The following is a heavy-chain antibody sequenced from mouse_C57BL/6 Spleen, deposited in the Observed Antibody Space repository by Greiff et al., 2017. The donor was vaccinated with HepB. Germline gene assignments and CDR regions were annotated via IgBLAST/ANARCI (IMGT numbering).Heavy chain of an antibody. CDR2: IRLKSDNYAT. CDR3: TPITPVVFDY. V-gene: IGHV6-3*01. J-gene: IGHJ2*01. Sequence: EVKVEESGGGLVQPGGSMKLSCVASRFTFSNYWMNWVRQSPEKGLEWVAQIRLKSDNYATHYAESVKGRFTISRDDSKSGVYLQMNNLRAEDTGIYYCTPITPVVFDYWGQGSTLIVSS. CDR1: RFTFSNYW. D-gene: IGHD1-1*01.